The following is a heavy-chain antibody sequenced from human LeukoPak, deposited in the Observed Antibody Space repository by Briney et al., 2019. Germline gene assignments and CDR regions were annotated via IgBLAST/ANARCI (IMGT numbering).Heavy chain of an antibody. Sequence: PGGSLRLSCAASGFTFSSYTMNWVRQAPGKGLEWVSSISSSNIYIYNADSVKGRFTISRDNAKNSLYLQMNSLRAEDTAVYYCARDQGLLVVAGRFGYWGQGTLVTVSS. CDR3: ARDQGLLVVAGRFGY. J-gene: IGHJ4*02. V-gene: IGHV3-21*01. D-gene: IGHD6-19*01. CDR2: ISSSNIYI. CDR1: GFTFSSYT.